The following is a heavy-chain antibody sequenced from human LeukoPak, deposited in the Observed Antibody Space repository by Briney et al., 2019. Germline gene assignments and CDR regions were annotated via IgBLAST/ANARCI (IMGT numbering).Heavy chain of an antibody. J-gene: IGHJ6*02. Sequence: PSATLSLTCAVYGGSFSGYYWGWIRQHPGKGLEWIGEINHSGSTNSNPSLKSRVTISLDTSKNQFSLKLSSVTAADTAVYYCARCGWSTAYYYCGMDVWGQGTTVTVSS. CDR2: INHSGST. CDR1: GGSFSGYY. V-gene: IGHV4-34*01. D-gene: IGHD2-15*01. CDR3: ARCGWSTAYYYCGMDV.